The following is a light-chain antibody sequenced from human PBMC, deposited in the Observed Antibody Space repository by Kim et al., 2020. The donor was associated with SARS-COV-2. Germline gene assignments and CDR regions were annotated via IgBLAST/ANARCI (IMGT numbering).Light chain of an antibody. CDR3: QVWDSSTGV. CDR2: RDS. V-gene: IGLV3-9*01. J-gene: IGLJ3*02. CDR1: NIGSKK. Sequence: SVARGQKARITCGGNNIGSKKLHCYQQKPGQAPVLVIYRDSNWTSGIPERFSGSNSGNTATLTISRAQAGDEADYYCQVWDSSTGVFGGGTQLTVL.